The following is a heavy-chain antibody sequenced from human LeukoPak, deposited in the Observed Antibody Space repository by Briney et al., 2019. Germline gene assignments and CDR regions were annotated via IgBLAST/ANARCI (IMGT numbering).Heavy chain of an antibody. CDR3: ARDRSVGGSDY. CDR2: IIPIFGTA. Sequence: GSSVKVSCKASGGTFSSLAINWVRQAPEQGLEWMRRIIPIFGTANYAQKFQGRVTITADESTSTAYMELSSLTSEDTAVYYCARDRSVGGSDYWGQGTLVTVSS. CDR1: GGTFSSLA. J-gene: IGHJ4*02. V-gene: IGHV1-69*15. D-gene: IGHD2-15*01.